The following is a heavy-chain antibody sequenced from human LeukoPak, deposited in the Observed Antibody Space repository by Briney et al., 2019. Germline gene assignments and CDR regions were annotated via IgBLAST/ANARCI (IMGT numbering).Heavy chain of an antibody. CDR3: ARESGRDFAD. Sequence: GASVKVSCKASGYTFTSHGVTWVRQAPGQGLEWMGWISAHNGNTNYAQKLQGRVTMTTDTSTSTAYMELRSLRSDDTAVYYCARESGRDFADWGQGTLVTVSS. CDR1: GYTFTSHG. V-gene: IGHV1-18*01. CDR2: ISAHNGNT. D-gene: IGHD2-21*01. J-gene: IGHJ4*02.